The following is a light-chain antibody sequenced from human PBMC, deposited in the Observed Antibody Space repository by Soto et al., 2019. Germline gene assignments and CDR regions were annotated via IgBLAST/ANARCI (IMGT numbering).Light chain of an antibody. Sequence: QSVLTQPPSASGTPGQRVTISCSGGTSNIGSNTVNWYQQLPGTAPKLLIYTNNQRPSGVPDRFSGSKSGTSASLAISGLQSEDEADYYSAAWDDSLNGLVFGTGTKLTVL. CDR1: TSNIGSNT. CDR3: AAWDDSLNGLV. J-gene: IGLJ1*01. V-gene: IGLV1-44*01. CDR2: TNN.